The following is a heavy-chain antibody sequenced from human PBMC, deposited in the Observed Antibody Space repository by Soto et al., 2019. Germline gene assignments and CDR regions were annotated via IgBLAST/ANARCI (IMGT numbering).Heavy chain of an antibody. CDR3: ARQSSSSSDTAGAYYYYYGMDV. CDR1: GYSFTSYW. CDR2: IYPGDSDT. D-gene: IGHD6-6*01. Sequence: GESLKISCKGSGYSFTSYWIGWVRQIPGKGLEWMGIIYPGDSDTRYSPSFQGQVTISADKSISTAYLQWSSLKASDTAMYYCARQSSSSSDTAGAYYYYYGMDVWGQGTTVTVSS. J-gene: IGHJ6*02. V-gene: IGHV5-51*01.